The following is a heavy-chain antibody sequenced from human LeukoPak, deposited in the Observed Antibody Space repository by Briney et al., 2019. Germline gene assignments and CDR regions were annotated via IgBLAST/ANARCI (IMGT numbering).Heavy chain of an antibody. D-gene: IGHD3-9*01. V-gene: IGHV1-18*01. J-gene: IGHJ3*02. CDR2: ISAYNGNT. CDR1: GYTFTSYG. Sequence: ASVKVSCKASGYTFTSYGISWVRQAPGQGLEWMGWISAYNGNTNYAQKLQGRVIMTTDTSTSTAYMELRSLRSDDTAVYYCARERYDILTNTDAFDIWGQGTMVTVSS. CDR3: ARERYDILTNTDAFDI.